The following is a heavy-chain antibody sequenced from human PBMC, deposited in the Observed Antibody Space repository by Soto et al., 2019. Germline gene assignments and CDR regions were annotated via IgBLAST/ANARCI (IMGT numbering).Heavy chain of an antibody. V-gene: IGHV4-61*01. D-gene: IGHD3-10*01. J-gene: IGHJ5*02. Sequence: KPSETLSLTCTVSGGSVISGSYYWIWIRQPPGKGLEWIGYIYYSGSTNYNPSLKSRVTISVDTSKNQFSLKLSSVTAADTAVYYCARRGSLWFGELASSGFDPWGQGTLVTVSS. CDR1: GGSVISGSYY. CDR2: IYYSGST. CDR3: ARRGSLWFGELASSGFDP.